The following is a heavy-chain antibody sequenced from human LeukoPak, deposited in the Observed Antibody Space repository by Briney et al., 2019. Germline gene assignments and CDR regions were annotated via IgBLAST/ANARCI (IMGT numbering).Heavy chain of an antibody. J-gene: IGHJ4*02. CDR1: GFTFRSHA. D-gene: IGHD2-2*01. V-gene: IGHV3-23*01. CDR3: AKDRDIVVVPAATDY. Sequence: GGSLRLSCVGSGFTFRSHAMSWVRQAPEKGLEFVSGIYENGGTTYYADSVKGRFTISRDNSKNTLYLQMNSLRAEDTAVYYCAKDRDIVVVPAATDYWGQGTLVTVSS. CDR2: IYENGGTT.